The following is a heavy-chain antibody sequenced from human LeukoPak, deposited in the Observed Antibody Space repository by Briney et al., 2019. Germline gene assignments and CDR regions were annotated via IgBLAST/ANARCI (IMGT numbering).Heavy chain of an antibody. J-gene: IGHJ4*02. Sequence: ASVKVSCKTSGYIFSGHHLHWLRQAPGQEPEWMAWINPATGGTQYKQKFRGRITVTRDTSIRTTYMELSSLTSGDTAVYYCARGWSGGDDNWGQGTLVTVSS. D-gene: IGHD3-3*01. CDR2: INPATGGT. CDR1: GYIFSGHH. CDR3: ARGWSGGDDN. V-gene: IGHV1-2*02.